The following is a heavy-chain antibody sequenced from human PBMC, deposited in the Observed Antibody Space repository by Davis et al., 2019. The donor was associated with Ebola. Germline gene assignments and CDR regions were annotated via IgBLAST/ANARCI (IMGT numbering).Heavy chain of an antibody. V-gene: IGHV3-73*01. D-gene: IGHD6-13*01. CDR1: GFTFNSYA. CDR2: IRSKANSYAT. Sequence: GGSLRLSCAASGFTFNSYAMHWVRQASGKGLAWVGRIRSKANSYATAYAASVKGRFTISRDDSKNTAYLQMNSLKTEDTAVYYCTRRAEQQLVTVYYGMDVWGQGTTVTVSS. CDR3: TRRAEQQLVTVYYGMDV. J-gene: IGHJ6*02.